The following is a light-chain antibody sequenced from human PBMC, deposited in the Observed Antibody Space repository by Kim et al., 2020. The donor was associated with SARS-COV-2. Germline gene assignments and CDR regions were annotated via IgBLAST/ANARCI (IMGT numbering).Light chain of an antibody. Sequence: SYELTQPPSVSVSPGQTASITCSGDRLGNKYVCWYQKKSGQSPVVVMYQDERRPSGIPERFSGSNSGNTATLTISGTQAMDEADYYCQVWESTTTVFGGG. CDR3: QVWESTTTV. CDR1: RLGNKY. CDR2: QDE. V-gene: IGLV3-1*01. J-gene: IGLJ2*01.